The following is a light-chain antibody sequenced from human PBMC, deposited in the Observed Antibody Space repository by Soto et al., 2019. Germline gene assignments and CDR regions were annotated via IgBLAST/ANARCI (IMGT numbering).Light chain of an antibody. CDR3: QQRSDSST. CDR1: QSVRSY. J-gene: IGKJ5*01. V-gene: IGKV3-11*01. Sequence: EIVMTQSPATLSVSPGERSTVTCRASQSVRSYLAWYQHKPGQAPRLRIYDASKRATGIQARFSGSASGTDFTLTISSLEPEDFAVYYCQQRSDSSTFGQGTRLEIK. CDR2: DAS.